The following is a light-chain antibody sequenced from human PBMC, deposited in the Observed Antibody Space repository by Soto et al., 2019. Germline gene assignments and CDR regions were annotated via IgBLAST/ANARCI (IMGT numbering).Light chain of an antibody. J-gene: IGLJ2*01. V-gene: IGLV7-46*01. CDR2: DTS. CDR1: TGPVTRGHY. Sequence: QAVVTQETSLTVSPGGTVNLTCGSSTGPVTRGHYPYWFQQKPGQAPRTLIYDTSNKYSWTSARFSGSLLGGKAALILSGAQPEDEADYYCLHSYAGAFVVFGGGTKVTV. CDR3: LHSYAGAFVV.